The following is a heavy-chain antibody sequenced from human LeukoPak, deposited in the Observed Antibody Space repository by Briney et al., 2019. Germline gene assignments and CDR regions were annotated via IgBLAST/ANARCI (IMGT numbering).Heavy chain of an antibody. J-gene: IGHJ4*02. Sequence: GGSLRLSCAASGFTFGSYAMTWVRQAPGKGLEWVSAIKGSAINTYYTDSVKGRFTISRDNSKNTLYLQMNSLRAEDTAIYYCAKGMGYSYGHTVEYWGQGHLVTVSS. CDR1: GFTFGSYA. V-gene: IGHV3-23*01. CDR3: AKGMGYSYGHTVEY. CDR2: IKGSAINT. D-gene: IGHD5-18*01.